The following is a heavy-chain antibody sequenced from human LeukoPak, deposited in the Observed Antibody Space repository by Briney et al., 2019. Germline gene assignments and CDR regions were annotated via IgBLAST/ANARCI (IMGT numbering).Heavy chain of an antibody. CDR2: ISAYSGDT. Sequence: GASVKVSCKASGYTFTSYGISWVRQAPGQGLEWMGWISAYSGDTNYAQKFQGRVTMTRDTSTSTVYMELSSLRSEDTAVYYCARDGSYERDGYNHFDYWGQGTLVTVSS. J-gene: IGHJ4*02. CDR1: GYTFTSYG. D-gene: IGHD5-24*01. V-gene: IGHV1-18*01. CDR3: ARDGSYERDGYNHFDY.